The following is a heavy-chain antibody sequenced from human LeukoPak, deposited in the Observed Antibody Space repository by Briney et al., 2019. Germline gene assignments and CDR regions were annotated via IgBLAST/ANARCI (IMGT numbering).Heavy chain of an antibody. V-gene: IGHV3-74*01. CDR2: IASDGSST. CDR3: ARGPYSYGYEAGDY. CDR1: GFTFSSYW. J-gene: IGHJ4*02. D-gene: IGHD5-18*01. Sequence: GGSLRLSCAASGFTFSSYWMNWVRQAPGKGLVWVSRIASDGSSTTYADSVKGRFSISRDNAKYTLYLQMNSLRAEDTAVYYCARGPYSYGYEAGDYWGQGTLVTVSS.